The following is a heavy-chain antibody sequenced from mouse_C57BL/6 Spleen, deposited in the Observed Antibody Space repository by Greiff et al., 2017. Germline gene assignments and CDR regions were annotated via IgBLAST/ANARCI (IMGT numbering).Heavy chain of an antibody. Sequence: QVHVQQSGAELVKPGASVKLSCKASGYTFTEYTIHWVKQRPGQGLEWIGWFYPGSGSIKYNEKFKGKATLTAAKSSSTGNMEMSRLTSEDAAVYFCARHASYYYGGSPSTYLDDWGTGTTVTVSS. D-gene: IGHD1-1*01. V-gene: IGHV1-62-2*01. CDR3: ARHASYYYGGSPSTYLDD. CDR1: GYTFTEYT. J-gene: IGHJ1*03. CDR2: FYPGSGSI.